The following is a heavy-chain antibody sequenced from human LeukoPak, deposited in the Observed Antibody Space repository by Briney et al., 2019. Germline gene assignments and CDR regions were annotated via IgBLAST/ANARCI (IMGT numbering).Heavy chain of an antibody. CDR3: VKGQSQITMIVVVIPPDFDY. J-gene: IGHJ4*02. D-gene: IGHD3-22*01. Sequence: GGSLRLSCAASGFTFSSYAMSWVRQAPGKGLEWVSAISGSGGSTYYADSVKGRFTISRDNSKNTLYLQMNSLRAEDTAVYYCVKGQSQITMIVVVIPPDFDYWGQGTLVTVSS. CDR2: ISGSGGST. V-gene: IGHV3-23*01. CDR1: GFTFSSYA.